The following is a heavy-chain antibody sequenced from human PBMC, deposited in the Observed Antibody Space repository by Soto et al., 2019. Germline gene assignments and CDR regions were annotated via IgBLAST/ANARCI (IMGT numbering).Heavy chain of an antibody. CDR1: GFTFSSYE. J-gene: IGHJ6*02. CDR2: ISSSGSTI. Sequence: PGGSLRLSCAASGFTFSSYEMNWVRQAPGKGLEWVSYISSSGSTIYYADSVKGRFTISRDNAKNSLYLQMNSLRAEDTAVYYCEKSGYSLGMDVWGQGTTVTVSS. V-gene: IGHV3-48*03. CDR3: EKSGYSLGMDV. D-gene: IGHD5-18*01.